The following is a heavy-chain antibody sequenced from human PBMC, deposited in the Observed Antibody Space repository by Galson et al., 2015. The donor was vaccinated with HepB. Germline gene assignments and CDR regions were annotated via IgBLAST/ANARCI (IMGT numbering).Heavy chain of an antibody. J-gene: IGHJ6*02. CDR3: ARGYCSGPEYYYYYGMDV. CDR1: GFSLSTSGMC. CDR2: IDWDDDK. Sequence: PALVKPTQTLTLTCTFSGFSLSTSGMCVSWIRQPPGKALEWLARIDWDDDKYYSTSLKTRLTISKDTSKNQVVLTMTNMDPVDTATYYCARGYCSGPEYYYYYGMDVWGQGTTVTVSS. D-gene: IGHD2-15*01. V-gene: IGHV2-70*11.